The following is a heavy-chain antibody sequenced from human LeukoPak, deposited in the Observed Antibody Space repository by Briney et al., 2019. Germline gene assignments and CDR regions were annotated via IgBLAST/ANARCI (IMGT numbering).Heavy chain of an antibody. Sequence: SETLTLTCTVSGGSISSYYWSWIRQPPGKGLEWIGYIYYSGSTNYNPSLKSRVTISVDTSKNQFSLKLSSVTAADTAVYYCARESGQLIGGMDVWGQGTTVTVSS. CDR3: ARESGQLIGGMDV. CDR1: GGSISSYY. J-gene: IGHJ6*02. CDR2: IYYSGST. V-gene: IGHV4-59*01. D-gene: IGHD6-13*01.